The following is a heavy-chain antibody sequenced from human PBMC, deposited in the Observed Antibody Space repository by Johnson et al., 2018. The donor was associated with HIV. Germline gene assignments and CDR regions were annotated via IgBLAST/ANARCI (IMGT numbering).Heavy chain of an antibody. CDR2: ISSNGDST. J-gene: IGHJ3*02. D-gene: IGHD3-22*01. CDR3: ARDRWGSGYYSDDAFDI. CDR1: GFTFSSYG. V-gene: IGHV3-64*01. Sequence: VQLVESGGGVVQPGRSLRASCAASGFTFSSYGMHWVRQAPGKGLEYVSGISSNGDSTYYANSVKGRFTISRDNSKNTLYLHMGSLRAEDMAVYYCARDRWGSGYYSDDAFDIWGQGTMVTVSS.